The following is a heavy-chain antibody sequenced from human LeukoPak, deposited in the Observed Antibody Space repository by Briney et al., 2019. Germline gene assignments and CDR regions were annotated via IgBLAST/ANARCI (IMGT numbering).Heavy chain of an antibody. CDR1: GYTFTGYY. CDR3: ARGQVGATTTRDY. J-gene: IGHJ4*02. Sequence: ASVKVSCKASGYTFTGYYMHWVRQAPGQGLEWMGWINPNSGGTNYAQKFQGWVTMTRDTSISTAYMELSRLGSDDTAVYYCARGQVGATTTRDYWGQGTLVTVSS. D-gene: IGHD1-26*01. V-gene: IGHV1-2*04. CDR2: INPNSGGT.